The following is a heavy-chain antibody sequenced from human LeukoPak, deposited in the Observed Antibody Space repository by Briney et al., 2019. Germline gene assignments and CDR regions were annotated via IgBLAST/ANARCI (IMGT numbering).Heavy chain of an antibody. D-gene: IGHD3-10*01. CDR1: GGSISSCY. CDR3: AGSGSGSYPPFDY. V-gene: IGHV4-59*01. CDR2: IYYSGST. J-gene: IGHJ4*02. Sequence: SETLSLTCTVSGGSISSCYWSWLRQPPGKGLEWIGYIYYSGSTNYNPSLKSRVTISVDTSKNQFSLKLSSVTAADTAVYYCAGSGSGSYPPFDYWGQGTLVTVSS.